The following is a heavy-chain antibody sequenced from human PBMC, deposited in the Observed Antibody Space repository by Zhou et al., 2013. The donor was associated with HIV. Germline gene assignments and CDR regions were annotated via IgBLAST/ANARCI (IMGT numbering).Heavy chain of an antibody. V-gene: IGHV1-69*01. J-gene: IGHJ6*03. CDR2: IIPLLSTA. D-gene: IGHD3-22*01. CDR3: ARGGYYDSGGYFFYYYHMDV. Sequence: QVQMAQSGTQVKKTGASVTISCKTSGYIFTENFINWVRQVPGQGLEWMGGIIPLLSTANYAQSFQGRVTITADESTSTAYMELSSLRSEDTTVYYCARGGYYDSGGYFFYYYHMDVWGKGTTVTVSS. CDR1: GYIFTENF.